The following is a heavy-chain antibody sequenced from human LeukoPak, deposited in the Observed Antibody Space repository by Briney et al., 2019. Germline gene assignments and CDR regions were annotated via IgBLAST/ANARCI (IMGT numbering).Heavy chain of an antibody. J-gene: IGHJ3*02. CDR3: APVMITFGGVIAPGAFDI. CDR2: INPNSGGT. D-gene: IGHD3-16*02. CDR1: GYTFTGYY. Sequence: ASVKVSCKASGYTFTGYYVHWVRQAPGQGLEWMGWINPNSGGTNYAQKFQGRVTMTRDTSISTAYMELSRLRSDDTAVYYCAPVMITFGGVIAPGAFDIWGQGTMVTVSS. V-gene: IGHV1-2*02.